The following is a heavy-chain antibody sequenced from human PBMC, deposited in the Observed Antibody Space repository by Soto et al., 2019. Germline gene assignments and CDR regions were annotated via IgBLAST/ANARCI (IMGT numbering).Heavy chain of an antibody. V-gene: IGHV3-30*03. D-gene: IGHD6-13*01. CDR1: GFTFDDYG. CDR2: ISYDGSNK. CDR3: AQGEQQLWFYYYYYGMDV. J-gene: IGHJ6*02. Sequence: GGSLRLSCAASGFTFDDYGMSWVRQAPGKGLEWVAVISYDGSNKYYADSVKGRFTISRDNSKNTLYLQMNSLRAEDTAVYYCAQGEQQLWFYYYYYGMDVWGQGTTVTVSS.